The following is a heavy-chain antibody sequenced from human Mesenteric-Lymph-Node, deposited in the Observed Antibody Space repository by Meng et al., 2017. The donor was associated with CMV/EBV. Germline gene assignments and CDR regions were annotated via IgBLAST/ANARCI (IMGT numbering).Heavy chain of an antibody. CDR1: GYTFTSYN. V-gene: IGHV1-46*01. CDR3: ARDAGRSSNWFDP. J-gene: IGHJ5*02. CDR2: INPSGEAHT. Sequence: ASVKVSCKASGYTFTSYNIHWMRQAPGQGLEWMGIINPSGEAHTSYAQKFQGRVTMTRDTSTSTLYMESSGLRFEDTAVYYCARDAGRSSNWFDPWGQGTLVTVSS. D-gene: IGHD3-10*01.